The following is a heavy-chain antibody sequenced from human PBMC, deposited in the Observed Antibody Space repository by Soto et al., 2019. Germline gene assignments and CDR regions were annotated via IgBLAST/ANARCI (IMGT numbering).Heavy chain of an antibody. CDR1: GYTFTSYG. J-gene: IGHJ6*03. CDR2: ISAYNGNT. D-gene: IGHD3-3*01. Sequence: ASVKVSCKASGYTFTSYGISWVRQAPGQGLEWMGWISAYNGNTNYAQKLQGRVTMTTDTSTRTAYMELRSLRSDDTAVYYCARFPRVEIGVAPYYYYYMDVWGKGTTVTVSS. CDR3: ARFPRVEIGVAPYYYYYMDV. V-gene: IGHV1-18*01.